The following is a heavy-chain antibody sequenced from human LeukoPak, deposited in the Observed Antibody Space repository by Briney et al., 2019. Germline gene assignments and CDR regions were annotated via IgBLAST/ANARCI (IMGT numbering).Heavy chain of an antibody. CDR1: GDFITYFY. CDR2: ISSSGST. Sequence: SETLSLTCSVSGDFITYFYWSWIRQAAGKGLEWIGRISSSGSTDYNASLKSRVTMSVDTSKNQLSLKVISVTAADTAVYYCARGVIATGGNDSDYWGQGTLVTVSS. J-gene: IGHJ4*02. D-gene: IGHD6-13*01. CDR3: ARGVIATGGNDSDY. V-gene: IGHV4-4*07.